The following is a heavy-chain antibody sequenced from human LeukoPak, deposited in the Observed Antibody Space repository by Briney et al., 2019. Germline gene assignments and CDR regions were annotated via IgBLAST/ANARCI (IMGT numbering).Heavy chain of an antibody. J-gene: IGHJ4*02. CDR2: IDSGGTT. V-gene: IGHV3-53*01. CDR1: GVTLNSNY. Sequence: GGSLRLSCAASGVTLNSNYLSWVRQAPGRGLEWVSLIDSGGTTSYADSVKGRFTISRGDSKNTVYFQMDSLRAEDTALYYCARGWALDWGQGTLVTVSS. CDR3: ARGWALD. D-gene: IGHD1-26*01.